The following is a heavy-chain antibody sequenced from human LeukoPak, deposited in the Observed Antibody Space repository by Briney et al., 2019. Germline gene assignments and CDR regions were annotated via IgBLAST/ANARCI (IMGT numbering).Heavy chain of an antibody. V-gene: IGHV4-59*11. CDR1: GGSISGQY. CDR3: ARDSLGSGSLSPDY. Sequence: SETLSLTCTVSGGSISGQYWSWIRQPPGKALEYIGYIYSTGSTNYDPSLKSRVTMSVDTSKNQFSLKLSSVTAADTAVYYCARDSLGSGSLSPDYWGQGTLVTVSS. CDR2: IYSTGST. J-gene: IGHJ4*02. D-gene: IGHD3-10*01.